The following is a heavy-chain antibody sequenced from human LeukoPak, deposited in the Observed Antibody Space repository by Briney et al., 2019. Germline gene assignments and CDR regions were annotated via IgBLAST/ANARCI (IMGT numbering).Heavy chain of an antibody. D-gene: IGHD5-12*01. J-gene: IGHJ4*02. Sequence: ASVKVSCKASGYAFTGYYMHWVRQAPGQGLEWMGWINPDNGGTNYAQKFQGRVTMTRDMSISTAYMELSRLRSDDTAVYYCARDPSNSGYDYLYYFDYWGQGTLVTVSS. V-gene: IGHV1-2*02. CDR3: ARDPSNSGYDYLYYFDY. CDR2: INPDNGGT. CDR1: GYAFTGYY.